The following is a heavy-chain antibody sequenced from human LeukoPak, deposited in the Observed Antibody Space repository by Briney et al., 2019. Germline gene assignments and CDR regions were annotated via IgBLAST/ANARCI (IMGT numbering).Heavy chain of an antibody. CDR2: INQDVTEK. V-gene: IGHV3-7*01. Sequence: GRSLRLSCAASGFTFSSSWMSWVRQAPGKGLEWVANINQDVTEKYYVDSVKGRLTISRDNATNSLYLQMNSLRAEDTAVYYCARVGKDKYCSSMNWPIFDYWGQGTLVTVSS. J-gene: IGHJ4*02. CDR1: GFTFSSSW. D-gene: IGHD2-2*01. CDR3: ARVGKDKYCSSMNWPIFDY.